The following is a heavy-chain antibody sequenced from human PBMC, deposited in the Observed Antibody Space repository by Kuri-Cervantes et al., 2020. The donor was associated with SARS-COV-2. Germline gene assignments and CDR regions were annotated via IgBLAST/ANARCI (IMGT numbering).Heavy chain of an antibody. CDR2: IYYSGST. Sequence: SETLSLTCTVSGGSISSSNYYWGWIRQPPGKGLEWIGTIYYSGSTYYNPSLKSRVTISVDTSKNQFSLKLSSVTAADTAVYYCARGLYDYVWGSYRYGWFDPWGQGTLVTVSS. CDR1: GGSISSSNYY. D-gene: IGHD3-16*02. J-gene: IGHJ5*02. CDR3: ARGLYDYVWGSYRYGWFDP. V-gene: IGHV4-39*01.